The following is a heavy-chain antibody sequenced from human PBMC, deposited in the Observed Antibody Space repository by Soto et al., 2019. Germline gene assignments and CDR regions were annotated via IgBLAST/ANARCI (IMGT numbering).Heavy chain of an antibody. V-gene: IGHV3-74*01. J-gene: IGHJ4*02. Sequence: SLRRSSASSGFTFSNFWMHWVRQAPGKGLVWVSRINRDESDTGYADSVKGRFTISRDNARNTLYLQMNSLRAEDTAVYYCSREGRGYSYTYWGQGT. CDR3: SREGRGYSYTY. CDR2: INRDESDT. D-gene: IGHD5-18*01. CDR1: GFTFSNFW.